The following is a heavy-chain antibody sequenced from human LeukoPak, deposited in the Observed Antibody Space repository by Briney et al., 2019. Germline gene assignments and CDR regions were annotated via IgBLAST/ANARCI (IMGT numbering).Heavy chain of an antibody. D-gene: IGHD6-19*01. Sequence: SETLSLTCAVSGGSISSSNWWSWVRQPPGKGLEWIGEIYHSGSTNYNPSLKSRVTISVDKSKNQFSQKLSSVTAADTAVYYCARVGYSSGWTYFDYWGQGTLVTVSS. J-gene: IGHJ4*02. V-gene: IGHV4-4*02. CDR1: GGSISSSNW. CDR2: IYHSGST. CDR3: ARVGYSSGWTYFDY.